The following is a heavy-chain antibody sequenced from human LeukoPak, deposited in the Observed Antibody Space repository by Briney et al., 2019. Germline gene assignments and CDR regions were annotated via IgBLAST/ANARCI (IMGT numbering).Heavy chain of an antibody. CDR3: ARDSSVLGMDV. V-gene: IGHV3-7*01. Sequence: GGSLRLSCAASGFTFSSYAMHWVRQAPGKGLEWVANIKQDGSEKYYVDSVKGRFTISRDNAKNSLYLQMNSLRAEDTAVYYCARDSSVLGMDVWGQGTTVTVSS. CDR2: IKQDGSEK. J-gene: IGHJ6*02. CDR1: GFTFSSYA.